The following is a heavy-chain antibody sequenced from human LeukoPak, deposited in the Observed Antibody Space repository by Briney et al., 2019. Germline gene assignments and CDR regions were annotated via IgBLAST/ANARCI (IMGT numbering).Heavy chain of an antibody. J-gene: IGHJ6*02. V-gene: IGHV3-21*04. CDR3: ARGGGLDV. Sequence: GGSLRLSCAASGFSLKTYNMNWVRQAPGKGLEWVSSMTSSRYIYYADSVKGRFTISRDDANNLVFLQMHSLRAEDTAVYFCARGGGLDVWGQGATATVSS. D-gene: IGHD3-16*01. CDR1: GFSLKTYN. CDR2: MTSSRYI.